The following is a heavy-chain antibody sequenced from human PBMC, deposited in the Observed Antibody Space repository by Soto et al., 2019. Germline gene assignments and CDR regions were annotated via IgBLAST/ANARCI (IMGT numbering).Heavy chain of an antibody. CDR1: GFSLSTSGMR. Sequence: SGPTLVNPTQTLTLTCTFSGFSLSTSGMRVSLIRQPPGKALEWLARIDWDDDKFYSTSLKTRLTISKDTSKNQVVLTMTNMDPVDTATYYCARLATRGGHFDYWGQGTLVTVYS. CDR2: IDWDDDK. V-gene: IGHV2-70*04. D-gene: IGHD3-10*01. J-gene: IGHJ4*02. CDR3: ARLATRGGHFDY.